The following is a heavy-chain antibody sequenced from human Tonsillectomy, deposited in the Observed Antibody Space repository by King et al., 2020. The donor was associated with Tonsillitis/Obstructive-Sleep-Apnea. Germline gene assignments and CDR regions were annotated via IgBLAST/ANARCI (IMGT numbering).Heavy chain of an antibody. Sequence: VQLQESGPGLVKPSETLSLTCTVSGGSISSYYWSWIRQPPGKGLECIGYIYYSRGPNYNPSLKSRVTISVDTSKNQFSLKLSSVTAADTAVYYCAREGAVMNAFDIWGQGTMVTVSP. J-gene: IGHJ3*02. D-gene: IGHD2-8*01. CDR3: AREGAVMNAFDI. V-gene: IGHV4-59*01. CDR2: IYYSRGP. CDR1: GGSISSYY.